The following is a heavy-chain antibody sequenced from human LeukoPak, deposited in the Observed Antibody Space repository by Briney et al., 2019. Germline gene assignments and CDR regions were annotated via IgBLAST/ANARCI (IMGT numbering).Heavy chain of an antibody. Sequence: SETLSLTCTVSGGSISSYYWSWIRQPPGKGLEWIGYIYYSGSTNYKPSLKSRVTISVDTSKKQFSLKLSSVTAADTAVYFCARTPSGDYYTTFDNWGQGTLVTVSS. CDR2: IYYSGST. CDR1: GGSISSYY. J-gene: IGHJ4*02. D-gene: IGHD3-10*01. V-gene: IGHV4-59*08. CDR3: ARTPSGDYYTTFDN.